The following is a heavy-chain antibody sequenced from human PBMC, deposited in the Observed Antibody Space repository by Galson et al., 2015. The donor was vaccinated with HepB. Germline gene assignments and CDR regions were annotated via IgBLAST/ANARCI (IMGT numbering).Heavy chain of an antibody. CDR2: VSAYNGNT. CDR1: GYTFTSYG. J-gene: IGHJ4*02. CDR3: ASTTVAAAGKGPDGY. V-gene: IGHV1-18*01. D-gene: IGHD6-13*01. Sequence: SVKVSCKASGYTFTSYGISWGRQAPGQGLEWMGWVSAYNGNTKYTQKLQGRVTMTTDTSTSTAYMELRSLRSDDTAVYYCASTTVAAAGKGPDGYWGQGTLVTVSS.